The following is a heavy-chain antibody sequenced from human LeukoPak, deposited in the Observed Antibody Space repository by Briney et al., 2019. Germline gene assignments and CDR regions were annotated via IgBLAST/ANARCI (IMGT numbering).Heavy chain of an antibody. V-gene: IGHV3-30*03. D-gene: IGHD3-10*01. J-gene: IGHJ4*02. CDR2: ISYDGSNK. CDR1: GFTFSSYG. CDR3: ARQDAEIWFGELLPDY. Sequence: PGGSLRLSCAASGFTFSSYGMHWVRQAPGKGLEWVAVISYDGSNKYYADSVKGRFTISRDNSKNTLYLQMNSLRAEDTAVYYCARQDAEIWFGELLPDYWGQGTLVTVSS.